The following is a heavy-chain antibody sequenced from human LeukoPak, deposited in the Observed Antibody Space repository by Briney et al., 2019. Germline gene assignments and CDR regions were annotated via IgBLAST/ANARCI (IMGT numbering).Heavy chain of an antibody. J-gene: IGHJ4*02. CDR2: IKSNADGGTP. V-gene: IGHV3-15*01. D-gene: IGHD2/OR15-2a*01. CDR1: GFSFMNAW. CDR3: TTFYHEYSPY. Sequence: GGSLRLSCAASGFSFMNAWMIWVRQAPGKGLEWVGRIKSNADGGTPVYAAPARGRFTISRDDSKNTLYLQMNSLKTEDTAVYYCTTFYHEYSPYWGRGTLVTVSS.